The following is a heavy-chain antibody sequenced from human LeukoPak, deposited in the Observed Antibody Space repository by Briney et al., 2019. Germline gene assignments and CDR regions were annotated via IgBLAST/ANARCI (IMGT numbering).Heavy chain of an antibody. CDR2: ISGSGGST. CDR1: GFTFSSYA. D-gene: IGHD6-6*01. CDR3: AKGEVYSSSPNDY. V-gene: IGHV3-23*01. Sequence: PGGSLRLSCAASGFTFSSYAMSWVRQVPGKGLEWVSAISGSGGSTYYADSVKGRFTISRDNSKNTLYLQMNSLRAEDTAVYYCAKGEVYSSSPNDYWGQGTLVTVSS. J-gene: IGHJ4*02.